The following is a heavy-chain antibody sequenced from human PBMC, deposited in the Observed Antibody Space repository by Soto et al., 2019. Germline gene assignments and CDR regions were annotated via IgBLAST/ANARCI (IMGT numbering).Heavy chain of an antibody. J-gene: IGHJ5*02. D-gene: IGHD3-10*01. V-gene: IGHV3-9*01. Sequence: DVQLVESGGGLVQPGRSLRLSCAASGFTFDDYAMHWVRQAPGKGLEWVSGISWNSGSIGYADSVKGRFTISRDNAKNSLYLQMNSLRAEDTALYYCAKDIDGSGSYYGGPWFDPWGQGTLVTVSS. CDR3: AKDIDGSGSYYGGPWFDP. CDR2: ISWNSGSI. CDR1: GFTFDDYA.